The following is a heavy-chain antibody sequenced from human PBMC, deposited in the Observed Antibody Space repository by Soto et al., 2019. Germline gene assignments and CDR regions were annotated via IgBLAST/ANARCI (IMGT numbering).Heavy chain of an antibody. CDR3: ARTDCSSNSCYNYYYYGMDV. CDR1: GYRFPKHG. CDR2: INPGNGDT. V-gene: IGHV1-3*01. D-gene: IGHD2-2*01. Sequence: SVEVSCKTSGYRFPKHGLHWVRQDPVQRLDWMGWINPGNGDTKYSQKFQGRVTITRDTSATTAYMELSSLRSEDSAVFYCARTDCSSNSCYNYYYYGMDVWGQGTTVTVYS. J-gene: IGHJ6*02.